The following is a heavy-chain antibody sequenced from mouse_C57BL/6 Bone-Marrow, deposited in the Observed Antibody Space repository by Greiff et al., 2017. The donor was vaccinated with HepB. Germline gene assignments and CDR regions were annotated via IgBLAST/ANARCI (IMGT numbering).Heavy chain of an antibody. D-gene: IGHD2-4*01. CDR2: INPNNGGT. J-gene: IGHJ3*01. V-gene: IGHV1-18*01. CDR1: GYTFTDYN. Sequence: EVQLQQSGPELVKPGASVKIPCKASGYTFTDYNMDWVKQSHGKSLEWIGDINPNNGGTIYNQKFKGKATLTVDKSSSTAYMELRSLTSEVTAVYYCARWGDYDVAWFAYWGQGTLVTVSA. CDR3: ARWGDYDVAWFAY.